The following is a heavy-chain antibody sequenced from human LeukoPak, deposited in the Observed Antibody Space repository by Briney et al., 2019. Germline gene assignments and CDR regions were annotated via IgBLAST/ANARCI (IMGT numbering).Heavy chain of an antibody. Sequence: SVKVSCKASGGTFSTYAISWVRQAPGQGLEWMGGIIPIFGTAKYAQQLQGRATITTDDSTSTAYMELSSLRSEDTAVYYCARSKSSFYYMDVWGKGTTVTVSS. CDR2: IIPIFGTA. CDR1: GGTFSTYA. D-gene: IGHD3-10*01. CDR3: ARSKSSFYYMDV. V-gene: IGHV1-69*05. J-gene: IGHJ6*03.